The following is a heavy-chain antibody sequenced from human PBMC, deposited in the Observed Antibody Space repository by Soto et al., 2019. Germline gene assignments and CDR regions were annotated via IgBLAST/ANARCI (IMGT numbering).Heavy chain of an antibody. J-gene: IGHJ6*02. V-gene: IGHV3-48*02. D-gene: IGHD2-15*01. CDR3: ARCSRNSCYSCGVDV. CDR1: GFTFSNCG. Sequence: EVQLVESGGGLVQPGGSLRLSCAASGFTFSNCGMNWVRQTPGKGLEWVSYISDSGATKHYADSVKGRFTISRDNGKDSLDLQMNSLRDEDTAVYFCARCSRNSCYSCGVDVWGQGATVTVSS. CDR2: ISDSGATK.